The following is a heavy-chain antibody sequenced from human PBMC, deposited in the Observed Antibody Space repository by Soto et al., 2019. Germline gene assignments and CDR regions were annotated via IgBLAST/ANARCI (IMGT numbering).Heavy chain of an antibody. D-gene: IGHD6-19*01. CDR2: IWYDGSNK. CDR3: ARDDSIQWLVNYYFDY. J-gene: IGHJ4*02. Sequence: GGSLRLSCAASGFTFSSYGMHWVRQAPGKGLEWVAVIWYDGSNKYYADSVKGRFTISRDNSKNTLYLQMNSLRAEDTAVYYCARDDSIQWLVNYYFDYWGQGTLVTVSS. V-gene: IGHV3-33*01. CDR1: GFTFSSYG.